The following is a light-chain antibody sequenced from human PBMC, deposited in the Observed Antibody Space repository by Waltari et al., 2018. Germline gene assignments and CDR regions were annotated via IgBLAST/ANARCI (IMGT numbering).Light chain of an antibody. J-gene: IGKJ1*01. V-gene: IGKV1-5*01. CDR3: QQYNSFWT. CDR2: AAS. CDR1: QDVSVW. Sequence: DSQMTQSPSTLSASVGDRVTITCRASQDVSVWLAWYQLKPGQAPKLLIYAASSLQSGVPSRFSGSGSGTEFTLTISSLQPADFATYYCQQYNSFWTFGQGTKVEIK.